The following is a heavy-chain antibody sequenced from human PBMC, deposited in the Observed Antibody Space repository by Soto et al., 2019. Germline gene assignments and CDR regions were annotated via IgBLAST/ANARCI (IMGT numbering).Heavy chain of an antibody. CDR3: ARDPLPGYDTSGPVL. CDR1: GASINSYY. CDR2: LYYSGST. D-gene: IGHD3-22*01. J-gene: IGHJ1*01. V-gene: IGHV4-59*01. Sequence: SETLSLTCTVSGASINSYYWNWIRQPPGKGLEWIGYLYYSGSTDYNPSLKSRVSISVDTSKNQFSLRLTSVTAADTAVYFCARDPLPGYDTSGPVLWGQGTLVTVSS.